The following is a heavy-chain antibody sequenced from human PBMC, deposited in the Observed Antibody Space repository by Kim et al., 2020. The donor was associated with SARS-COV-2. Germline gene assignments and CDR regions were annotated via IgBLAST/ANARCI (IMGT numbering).Heavy chain of an antibody. CDR3: ARGGLAVAGTLRAFDI. CDR1: GGSVSSGSYY. Sequence: SETLSLTCTVSGGSVSSGSYYWSWIRQPPGKGLEWIGYIYYSGSTNYNPSLKSRVTISVDTSKNQFSLKLSSVTAADTAVYYCARGGLAVAGTLRAFDIWGQGTMVTVSS. CDR2: IYYSGST. V-gene: IGHV4-61*01. J-gene: IGHJ3*02. D-gene: IGHD6-19*01.